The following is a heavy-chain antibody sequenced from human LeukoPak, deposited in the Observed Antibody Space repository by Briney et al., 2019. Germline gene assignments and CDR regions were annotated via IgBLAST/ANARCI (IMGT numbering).Heavy chain of an antibody. Sequence: PGGSLRLSCAASGFTFSSYWMNWARQAPGKGLEWVASINHNGNVNYYVDSVKGRFTISRDNAKNTLYLQMNSLRAEDTAVYYRAKAPAAGTFDYWGQGTLVTVSS. CDR3: AKAPAAGTFDY. J-gene: IGHJ4*02. CDR2: INHNGNVN. V-gene: IGHV3-7*03. CDR1: GFTFSSYW. D-gene: IGHD6-13*01.